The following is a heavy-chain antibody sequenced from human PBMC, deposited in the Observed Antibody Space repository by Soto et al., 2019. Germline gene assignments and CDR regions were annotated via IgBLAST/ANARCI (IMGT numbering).Heavy chain of an antibody. V-gene: IGHV4-61*01. CDR3: VREGHSDSSGEIPFDI. J-gene: IGHJ3*02. CDR1: GGSVSRGRSY. D-gene: IGHD3-22*01. Sequence: PSETLPRTCTVSGGSVSRGRSYWGWSRQRPGKGLEWIGYTYYSGSTNDNPSLNSRAAISVDTSKNQFPLKRSSVTDEDTAVYYFVREGHSDSSGEIPFDICGQGPMV. CDR2: TYYSGST.